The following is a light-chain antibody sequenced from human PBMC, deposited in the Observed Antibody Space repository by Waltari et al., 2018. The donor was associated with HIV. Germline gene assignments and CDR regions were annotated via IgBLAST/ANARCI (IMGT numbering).Light chain of an antibody. CDR1: QGVGTN. V-gene: IGKV3-15*01. CDR2: RSR. Sequence: TQSPAILSASPGDRVTLPCRASQGVGTNLACYQQGSGQAPSLLPPRSRSPAPGVPARCSGSGSGTHFILTISNLQSDDFAVYYCQQFENWPSYPFGQGTKL. CDR3: QQFENWPSYP. J-gene: IGKJ2*01.